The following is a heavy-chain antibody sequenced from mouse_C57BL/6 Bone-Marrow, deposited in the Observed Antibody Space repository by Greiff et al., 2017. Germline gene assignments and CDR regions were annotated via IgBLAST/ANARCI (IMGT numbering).Heavy chain of an antibody. CDR1: GYTFTSYW. CDR2: IDPSDSYT. J-gene: IGHJ2*01. CDR3: ARDWDS. D-gene: IGHD4-1*01. V-gene: IGHV1-59*01. Sequence: VQLQQPGAELVRPGTSVKLSCKASGYTFTSYWMHWVKQRPGQGLEWIGVIDPSDSYTNYNQKFKGKATLTVDTSSSTAYMQLSSLTSEDSAVYYCARDWDSWGQGTTLTVSS.